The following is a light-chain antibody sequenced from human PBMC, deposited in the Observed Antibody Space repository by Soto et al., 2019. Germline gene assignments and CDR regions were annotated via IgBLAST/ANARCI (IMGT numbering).Light chain of an antibody. V-gene: IGKV1-17*01. Sequence: DIQMTQSPSSRSASVGDRVTITCRASQGIRNYLGWYQQKPGKAPKRLIYAASSLQGGVPSRFSGSGSGTGFTLTISSLQPEDFATYYCLQHNSYPFTFGPGTKVDIK. CDR1: QGIRNY. CDR2: AAS. J-gene: IGKJ3*01. CDR3: LQHNSYPFT.